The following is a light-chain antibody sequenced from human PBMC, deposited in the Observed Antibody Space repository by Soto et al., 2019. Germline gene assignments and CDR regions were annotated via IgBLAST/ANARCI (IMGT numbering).Light chain of an antibody. J-gene: IGLJ1*01. Sequence: QSALTQPASVSGSPGQSITISCTGTSSDVGAYNYVSWYQQHPGKVPKLMIYDVSDRPSGVSNRFSGSKSGNTASLTLSGLQAEDEADYYCSSFTRSNSYVFGTGTKLTVL. CDR1: SSDVGAYNY. CDR2: DVS. V-gene: IGLV2-14*03. CDR3: SSFTRSNSYV.